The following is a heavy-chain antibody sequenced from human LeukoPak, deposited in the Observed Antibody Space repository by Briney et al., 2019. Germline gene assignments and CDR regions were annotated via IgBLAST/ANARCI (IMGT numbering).Heavy chain of an antibody. CDR1: GFTFSNYW. Sequence: GGSLRLSCAASGFTFSNYWMNWVRQAPGKGLEWVSSISSSSSYIYYADSVKGRFTISRDNAKNSLYLQMNSLRAEDTAVYYCARDDDYGDYVRFRTFDYWGQGTLVTVSS. J-gene: IGHJ4*02. D-gene: IGHD4-17*01. CDR3: ARDDDYGDYVRFRTFDY. V-gene: IGHV3-21*01. CDR2: ISSSSSYI.